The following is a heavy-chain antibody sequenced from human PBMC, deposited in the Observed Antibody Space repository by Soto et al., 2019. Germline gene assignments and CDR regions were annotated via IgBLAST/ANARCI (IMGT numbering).Heavy chain of an antibody. Sequence: SETLSLTCTVSGGSISSGDYYWSWIRQPPGKGLEWIGYIYYSGSTYYNPSLKSRVTISVDTSKNQFSLKLSSVTAADTAVYYCARELQRSYYYYGMDVWGQGTTVT. J-gene: IGHJ6*02. CDR1: GGSISSGDYY. CDR2: IYYSGST. CDR3: ARELQRSYYYYGMDV. V-gene: IGHV4-30-4*01. D-gene: IGHD3-10*01.